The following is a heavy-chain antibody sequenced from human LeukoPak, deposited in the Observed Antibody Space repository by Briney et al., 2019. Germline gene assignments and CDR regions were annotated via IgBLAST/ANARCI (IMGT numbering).Heavy chain of an antibody. CDR3: ARDSSSGWYHDS. V-gene: IGHV3-23*01. D-gene: IGHD6-19*01. CDR1: GFTFSSYA. CDR2: ISGSGGST. J-gene: IGHJ4*02. Sequence: GSLRLSCAASGFTFSSYAMSWVRQAPGKGLEWVSAISGSGGSTYYADSVKGRFTISRDNSKNTLYLQMNSLRAEDTAVYYCARDSSSGWYHDSWGQGTLVTVSS.